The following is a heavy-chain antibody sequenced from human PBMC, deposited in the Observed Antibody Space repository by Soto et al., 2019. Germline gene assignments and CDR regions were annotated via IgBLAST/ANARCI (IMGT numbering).Heavy chain of an antibody. CDR2: IYHGGST. J-gene: IGHJ5*02. V-gene: IGHV4-38-2*02. CDR3: ARVGPWVPYYYDSSPYTFENWFDP. CDR1: GGSISSYY. Sequence: PSETLSLTCTVSGGSISSYYWGWLRQPPGKGLEWIGSIYHGGSTYYNPSLNSRVTLSIDMTNNHVSLIPNSVTAADTAVYYCARVGPWVPYYYDSSPYTFENWFDPWGQGTLVTVSS. D-gene: IGHD3-22*01.